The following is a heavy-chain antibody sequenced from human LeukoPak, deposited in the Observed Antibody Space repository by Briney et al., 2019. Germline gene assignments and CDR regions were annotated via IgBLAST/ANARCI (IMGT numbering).Heavy chain of an antibody. J-gene: IGHJ4*02. CDR3: ASSRGIAVAGPSFDY. V-gene: IGHV3-11*06. Sequence: PGGSLRLSCAASGFTFSIYWMSWIRQAPGKGLEWVSYISSSSSYTNYADSVKGRFTISRDNAKNSLYLQMNSLRAEDTAVYYCASSRGIAVAGPSFDYWGQGTLVTVSS. CDR2: ISSSSSYT. CDR1: GFTFSIYW. D-gene: IGHD6-19*01.